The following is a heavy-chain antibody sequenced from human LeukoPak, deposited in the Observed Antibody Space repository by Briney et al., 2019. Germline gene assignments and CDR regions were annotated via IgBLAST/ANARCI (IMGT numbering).Heavy chain of an antibody. D-gene: IGHD1-26*01. CDR1: GFTFSSYW. Sequence: GGSLRLSCAASGFTFSSYWMHWVRQAPGKGLVWVSRINSDGSSTSYADSVKGRFTISRDNSKNTLYLQMNSLRAEDTAVYYCAKDLGSSPNYFDYWGQGTLVTVSS. J-gene: IGHJ4*02. V-gene: IGHV3-74*01. CDR3: AKDLGSSPNYFDY. CDR2: INSDGSST.